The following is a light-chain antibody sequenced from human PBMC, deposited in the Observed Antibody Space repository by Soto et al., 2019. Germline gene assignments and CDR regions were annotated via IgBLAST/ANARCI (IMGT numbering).Light chain of an antibody. CDR1: QSVSSS. Sequence: EIVLTQSPATLSLSPGERATLSCRASQSVSSSLGWYQQIPGQAPRLLIYDASNRATGIPARFSGSGSGTDFTLTISRLEPEDIAVYYCQQRSNWPRTFGQGTKLEIK. CDR3: QQRSNWPRT. CDR2: DAS. J-gene: IGKJ2*01. V-gene: IGKV3-11*01.